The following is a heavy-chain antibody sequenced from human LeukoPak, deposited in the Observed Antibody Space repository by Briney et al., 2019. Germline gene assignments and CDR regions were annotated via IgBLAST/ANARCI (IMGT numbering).Heavy chain of an antibody. Sequence: GGSPRLSCRASGFSFSSFWMTWVRRTPGKGLEWVATITQDGSETFYVDSVKGRFTISRDNAKNSLYLQMKSLRVEDTAVYYCARLFSRYFFDQWGQGTMVTVSS. V-gene: IGHV3-7*02. CDR2: ITQDGSET. J-gene: IGHJ4*02. CDR3: ARLFSRYFFDQ. CDR1: GFSFSSFW. D-gene: IGHD3-9*01.